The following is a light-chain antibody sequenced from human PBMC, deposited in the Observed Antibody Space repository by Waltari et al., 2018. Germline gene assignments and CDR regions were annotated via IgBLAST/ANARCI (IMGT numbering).Light chain of an antibody. V-gene: IGKV3-15*01. CDR2: HAS. J-gene: IGKJ1*01. CDR1: QTIGLS. Sequence: TVVTQSPATLSVSPGERASLSCRTSQTIGLSLAWYQQKPGQAPRLLIYHASTRATGIPARFSGSGSESEFTLTISSQQSEDVAVYYCQQYNNWPPGTFGQGTRVEI. CDR3: QQYNNWPPGT.